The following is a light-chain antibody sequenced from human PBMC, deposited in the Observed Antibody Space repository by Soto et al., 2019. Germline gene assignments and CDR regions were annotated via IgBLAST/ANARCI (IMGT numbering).Light chain of an antibody. V-gene: IGKV1-5*01. Sequence: DIQMTQNTSTLSASVGDRVTITCRASQSMSDYLAWYQQKPGKAPKLLIYDASNLESGVPSTFSGSGSGTEFTLTISSLQSEDFAVYYCQQYNNWPPWTFGQGTIVDI. J-gene: IGKJ1*01. CDR2: DAS. CDR3: QQYNNWPPWT. CDR1: QSMSDY.